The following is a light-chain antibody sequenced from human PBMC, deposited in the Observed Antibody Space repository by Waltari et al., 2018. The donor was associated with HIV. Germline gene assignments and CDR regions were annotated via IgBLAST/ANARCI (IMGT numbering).Light chain of an antibody. CDR3: QQRSNWPLT. Sequence: EIVLTQSPATLSLSPGERATLSCRASQIVNRYLAWFPQKPGQAPRLLIYEASNRATGIPARFSGSGAGTDFTLTIASLEPEDFAMYYCQQRSNWPLTFGGGTKVEIK. CDR1: QIVNRY. CDR2: EAS. V-gene: IGKV3-11*01. J-gene: IGKJ4*01.